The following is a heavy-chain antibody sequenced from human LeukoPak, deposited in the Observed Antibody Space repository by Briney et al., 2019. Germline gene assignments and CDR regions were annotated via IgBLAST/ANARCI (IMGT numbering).Heavy chain of an antibody. J-gene: IGHJ4*02. Sequence: SGPTLVNPTQTLTLTCTFSGFSLSTSGVGVGWIRQPPGKALEWLALIYWDDDKRYSPSLKSRLTITKDTSKNQVVLTMTNMDPVDTATYYCAHREETDYYGSGSFFDYWGQGTLVTVSS. D-gene: IGHD3-10*01. CDR2: IYWDDDK. V-gene: IGHV2-5*02. CDR1: GFSLSTSGVG. CDR3: AHREETDYYGSGSFFDY.